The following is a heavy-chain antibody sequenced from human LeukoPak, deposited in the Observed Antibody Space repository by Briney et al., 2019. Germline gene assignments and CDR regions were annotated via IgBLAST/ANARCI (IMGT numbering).Heavy chain of an antibody. CDR2: ISDSGDET. Sequence: GGSLRLSCAASGFTFNNYAMNWVRQTPGKGLEWVSSISDSGDETYYADSVRGRFTISRDNSKNTLYLQMKSLGGDDTALYYCAKCWRVVSGNWYLSFDSWGQGTLVTVSS. J-gene: IGHJ4*02. CDR3: AKCWRVVSGNWYLSFDS. V-gene: IGHV3-23*01. D-gene: IGHD6-13*01. CDR1: GFTFNNYA.